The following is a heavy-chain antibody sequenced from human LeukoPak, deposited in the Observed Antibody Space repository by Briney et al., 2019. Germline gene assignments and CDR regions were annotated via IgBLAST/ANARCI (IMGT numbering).Heavy chain of an antibody. D-gene: IGHD5-24*01. CDR3: ARVRDGYNDAYDI. Sequence: GASVEVSCKASGYTFTSYGISWVRQAPGQGLEWMGWISAYNGNTNYAQNFQGRVTMTGDTSTSTVYMELSSLRSEDTAVYYCARVRDGYNDAYDIWGQGTMVTVTS. J-gene: IGHJ3*02. V-gene: IGHV1-18*01. CDR1: GYTFTSYG. CDR2: ISAYNGNT.